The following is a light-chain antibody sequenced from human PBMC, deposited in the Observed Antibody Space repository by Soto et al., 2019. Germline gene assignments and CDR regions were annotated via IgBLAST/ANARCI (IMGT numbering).Light chain of an antibody. Sequence: IQLTQSPSSLSASVGDRATITCRASQAISSYLAWYQQKPGKAPNLLIYAASTLQSGVPSRFSGSGSGTDFTLTISSLQPEDFATYFCQQLNSYPLTFGGGTKVDIK. V-gene: IGKV1-9*01. CDR3: QQLNSYPLT. J-gene: IGKJ4*01. CDR2: AAS. CDR1: QAISSY.